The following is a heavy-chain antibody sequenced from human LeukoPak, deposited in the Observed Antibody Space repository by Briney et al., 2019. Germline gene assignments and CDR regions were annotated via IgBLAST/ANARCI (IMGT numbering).Heavy chain of an antibody. CDR3: ARDCITIFRYGMDV. CDR2: IWYDGSNK. V-gene: IGHV3-33*01. D-gene: IGHD3-3*01. Sequence: GGSLRLSCAASGFTFSSYGMHWVRQAPGKGLEWVAVIWYDGSNKYYADSVKGRFTISRDNSKNTLYLQMNSLRAEDTAVYYCARDCITIFRYGMDVWGQGTTVTVSS. J-gene: IGHJ6*02. CDR1: GFTFSSYG.